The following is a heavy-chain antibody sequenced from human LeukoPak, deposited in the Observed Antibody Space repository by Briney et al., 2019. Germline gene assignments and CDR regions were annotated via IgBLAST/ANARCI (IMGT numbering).Heavy chain of an antibody. CDR1: GFTVSSNY. Sequence: GGSLRLSCAASGFTVSSNYMSWVRQAPGKGLEWVSVIYSGGSTYYADSVKGRFTISRDNSKNTLYLQMNSLRAEDTAVYYCARILRLGELSWYYFDYWGQGTLVTVSS. CDR2: IYSGGST. CDR3: ARILRLGELSWYYFDY. D-gene: IGHD3-16*02. V-gene: IGHV3-66*01. J-gene: IGHJ4*02.